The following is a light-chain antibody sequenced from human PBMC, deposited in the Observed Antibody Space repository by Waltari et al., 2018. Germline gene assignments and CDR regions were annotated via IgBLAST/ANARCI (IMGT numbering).Light chain of an antibody. CDR3: TSRDGSTYNLL. V-gene: IGLV3-19*01. J-gene: IGLJ2*01. Sequence: SSELTQDPAVSVALGQTVTITCQGDSLRNYYASWYQQKPGQAPLIVIYDNNNRPSGIPDRVSGSSSGTTAALTINGAQAEDAADYYCTSRDGSTYNLLFGGGTKLTVL. CDR2: DNN. CDR1: SLRNYY.